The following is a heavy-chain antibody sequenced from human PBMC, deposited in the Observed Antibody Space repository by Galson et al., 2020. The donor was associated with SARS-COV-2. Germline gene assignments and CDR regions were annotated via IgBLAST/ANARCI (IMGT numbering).Heavy chain of an antibody. CDR1: GFTFSSYT. Sequence: GGSLRLSCAASGFTFSSYTMNWVRQVPGKGLEWVSSITSSTTYINYADSVKGRFTMSRDNARNSLYLQMSSLRAGDTAVYFCARTGTPHYYYSYYMDVWGKGTTVTGSS. V-gene: IGHV3-21*01. D-gene: IGHD6-13*01. CDR2: ITSSTTYI. CDR3: ARTGTPHYYYSYYMDV. J-gene: IGHJ6*03.